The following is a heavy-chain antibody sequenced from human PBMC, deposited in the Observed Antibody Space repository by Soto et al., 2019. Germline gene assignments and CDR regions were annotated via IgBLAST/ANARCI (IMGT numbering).Heavy chain of an antibody. CDR3: ARAFAWGAGYYFDY. J-gene: IGHJ4*02. CDR2: INPNSGGT. V-gene: IGHV1-2*02. Sequence: ASVKVSCKASGYTFTGYYMHWVRQAPGQGLEWMGWINPNSGGTNYAQKFQGRVTMTRDTSISTAYMELSRLRSDDTAVYYCARAFAWGAGYYFDYRGQGTLVTVSS. D-gene: IGHD3-16*01. CDR1: GYTFTGYY.